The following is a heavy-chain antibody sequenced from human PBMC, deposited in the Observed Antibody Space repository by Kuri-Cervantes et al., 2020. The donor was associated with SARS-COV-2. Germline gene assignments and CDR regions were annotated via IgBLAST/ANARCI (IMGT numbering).Heavy chain of an antibody. Sequence: GESLKISCAASGFTFSSYGMHWVRQAPGKGLEWVAVISYDGSNKYYADSVKGRFTISRDSSKNTLYLQMNSLRAEDTAVYYCARDAWAQKTTVNWFDPWGQGTLVTVSS. J-gene: IGHJ5*02. CDR2: ISYDGSNK. D-gene: IGHD4-11*01. V-gene: IGHV3-30*03. CDR3: ARDAWAQKTTVNWFDP. CDR1: GFTFSSYG.